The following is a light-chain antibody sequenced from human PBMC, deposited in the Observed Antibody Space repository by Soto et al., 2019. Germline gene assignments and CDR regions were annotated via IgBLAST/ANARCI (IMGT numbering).Light chain of an antibody. V-gene: IGKV1-27*01. J-gene: IGKJ1*01. CDR1: QGIGYN. CDR3: QKYDSVPWS. CDR2: TAS. Sequence: DIQMTQSPTSLSASVGDRVTITCRASQGIGYNLAWNQQKPGKVPKVLIYTASTLHSGVPSRFSGSGSGTEFTLTINSLQPEDVATYFCQKYDSVPWSFGQGTRVEI.